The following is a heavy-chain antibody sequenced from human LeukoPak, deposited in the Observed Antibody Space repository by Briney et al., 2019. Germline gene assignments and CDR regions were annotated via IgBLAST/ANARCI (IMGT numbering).Heavy chain of an antibody. CDR2: INHSGST. CDR1: GGAFSGYY. J-gene: IGHJ6*03. D-gene: IGHD5-12*01. CDR3: ARVVPFRGYDFHYYYYYYMDV. Sequence: SETLSLTCAVSGGAFSGYYWSWIRQPPGKGLEWIGEINHSGSTNYNPSLKSRVTISVDPSKNQFSLQLSSVTAADTAVYYCARVVPFRGYDFHYYYYYYMDVWGKGTTVTVSS. V-gene: IGHV4-34*01.